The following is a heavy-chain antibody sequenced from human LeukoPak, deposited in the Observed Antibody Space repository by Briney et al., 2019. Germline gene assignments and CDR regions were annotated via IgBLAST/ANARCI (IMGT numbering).Heavy chain of an antibody. J-gene: IGHJ6*02. CDR1: GYSFTNYW. CDR3: ARAMSDYCYYGMDV. Sequence: GESLRISCKGSGYSFTNYWISWVRQMPGKGQEWMGRIDPSDSYTNYSPSFQGHVTISADKSISTAYLQWSSLKASDTAMYYCARAMSDYCYYGMDVWGQGTTVTVSS. CDR2: IDPSDSYT. V-gene: IGHV5-10-1*01.